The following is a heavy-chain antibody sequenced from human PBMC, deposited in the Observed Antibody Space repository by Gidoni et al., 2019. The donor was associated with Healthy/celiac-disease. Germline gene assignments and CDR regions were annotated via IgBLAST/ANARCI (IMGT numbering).Heavy chain of an antibody. J-gene: IGHJ4*02. CDR3: ARNVGKLDY. CDR1: GGSISSSSYY. V-gene: IGHV4-39*01. CDR2: IYYSWRT. Sequence: QLQLQESGPGLVKPSATLSLTCTVSGGSISSSSYYWGWIRQPPGKGLEWIGSIYYSWRTYYNPPLKRRVTISVDTSKNQFSLKLSSVTAADTAVYYCARNVGKLDYWGQGTLVTVSS.